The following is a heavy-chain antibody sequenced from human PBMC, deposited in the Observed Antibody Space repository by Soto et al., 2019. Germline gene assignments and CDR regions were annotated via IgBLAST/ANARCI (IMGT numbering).Heavy chain of an antibody. J-gene: IGHJ4*02. V-gene: IGHV3-74*01. D-gene: IGHD3-22*01. CDR3: ARFGTSYDTSGFLY. CDR1: GFTFGSHW. Sequence: LRLSCAASGFTFGSHWMHWVRQAPGKGLVYVSRISSGGTTTNYAESVKGRFTISRDNARNTLYLQMNSLRVEDTAVYYCARFGTSYDTSGFLYWGQGTPVTVSS. CDR2: ISSGGTTT.